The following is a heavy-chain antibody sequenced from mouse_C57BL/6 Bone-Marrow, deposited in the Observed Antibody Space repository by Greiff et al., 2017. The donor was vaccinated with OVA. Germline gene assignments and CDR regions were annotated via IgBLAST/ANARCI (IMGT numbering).Heavy chain of an antibody. CDR2: IYPGSGNT. J-gene: IGHJ4*01. CDR3: ARADYYDSSYDALDY. CDR1: GYTFTDYY. V-gene: IGHV1-76*01. Sequence: QVQLQQSGAELVRPGASVKLSCKASGYTFTDYYIHWVKQRPGQGLEWIARIYPGSGNTYYNEKFKGKATLTAEKSSSTAYMQLSSLTSEDSAVYFCARADYYDSSYDALDYWGQGTSVTVSS. D-gene: IGHD1-1*01.